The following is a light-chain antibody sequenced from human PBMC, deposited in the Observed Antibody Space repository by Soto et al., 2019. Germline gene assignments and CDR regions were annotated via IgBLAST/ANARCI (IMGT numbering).Light chain of an antibody. CDR1: QSVSSGK. CDR3: QQYGSSLLT. CDR2: GAS. V-gene: IGKV3-20*01. Sequence: EIVLTQSPGTLSLSPGERATLSCRASQSVSSGKLAWYQQKPGQAPRLLIFGASGRATGIPDRFSGSGSGTDISLTISRLEPEDSAVYYCQQYGSSLLTFGGGTKVDI. J-gene: IGKJ4*01.